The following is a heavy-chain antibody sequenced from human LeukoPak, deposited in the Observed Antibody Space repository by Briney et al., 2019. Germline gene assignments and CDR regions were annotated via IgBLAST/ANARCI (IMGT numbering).Heavy chain of an antibody. V-gene: IGHV3-15*01. CDR1: GFTFSSYS. CDR2: IKSNGVGGTT. CDR3: TADGNCQTTSCY. D-gene: IGHD2-2*01. Sequence: TGGSLRLSCAASGFTFSSYSMSWVRQAPGKGLEWIGRIKSNGVGGTTEFAAPVKGRFTISRDDSRNTLYLQMNRLETEDTAVYYFTADGNCQTTSCYWGRGALVTVSS. J-gene: IGHJ4*02.